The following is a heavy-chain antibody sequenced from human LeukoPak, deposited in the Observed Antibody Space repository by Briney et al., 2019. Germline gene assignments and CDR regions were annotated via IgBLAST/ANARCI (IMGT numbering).Heavy chain of an antibody. CDR2: INWNSGDI. CDR3: AKGGGPEYSTSLGNFDY. Sequence: PGRSLRLSCAASGFTFDDYAMHWVRQAPGKGLEWVSGINWNSGDIGYADSVKGRFTISRDNAKNSLYLQMNSLRAEDMALYYCAKGGGPEYSTSLGNFDYWGQGTLVTVSS. D-gene: IGHD6-6*01. V-gene: IGHV3-9*03. J-gene: IGHJ4*02. CDR1: GFTFDDYA.